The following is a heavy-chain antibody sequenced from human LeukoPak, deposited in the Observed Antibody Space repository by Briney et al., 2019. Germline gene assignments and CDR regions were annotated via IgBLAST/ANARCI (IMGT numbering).Heavy chain of an antibody. V-gene: IGHV3-21*01. CDR2: ITSRSNI. CDR1: GFTLSTYT. J-gene: IGHJ4*02. Sequence: GGSLRLSCAASGFTLSTYTMNWVRQAPGKGLEWVSSITSRSNIYYAESLKGRFTISRDNAKNSLYLQMSSLRAEDTAVYYCARGGSYDRYAGDFWGQGTLVTVSS. D-gene: IGHD3-22*01. CDR3: ARGGSYDRYAGDF.